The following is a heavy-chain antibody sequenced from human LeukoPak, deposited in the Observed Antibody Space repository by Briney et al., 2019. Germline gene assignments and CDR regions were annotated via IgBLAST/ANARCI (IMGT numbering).Heavy chain of an antibody. D-gene: IGHD2-2*01. CDR1: GFTFSSYS. CDR2: ISSSSSYI. CDR3: ARGGPDCSSTSCPFDY. J-gene: IGHJ4*02. Sequence: GGSLRLSCAASGFTFSSYSMNWVRQAPGKGLEWVSSISSSSSYIYYADSVKGRFTISRDNAKNSLYLQMTSLRAEDTAVYYCARGGPDCSSTSCPFDYWGQGTLVTVSS. V-gene: IGHV3-21*01.